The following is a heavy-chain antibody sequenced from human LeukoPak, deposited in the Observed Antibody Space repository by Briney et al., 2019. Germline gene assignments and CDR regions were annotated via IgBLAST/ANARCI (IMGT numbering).Heavy chain of an antibody. V-gene: IGHV3-23*01. CDR1: GFTFSSHA. CDR3: ANFVDTSMGGNDY. J-gene: IGHJ4*02. D-gene: IGHD5-18*01. Sequence: GGSLRLSCAASGFTFSSHAMSWVRQAPGKGLEWVSAISADSYYTYYADSVQGRFTISRDNSKSTLYLQMNSLRAEDTALYYCANFVDTSMGGNDYWGQGTLVTVSS. CDR2: ISADSYYT.